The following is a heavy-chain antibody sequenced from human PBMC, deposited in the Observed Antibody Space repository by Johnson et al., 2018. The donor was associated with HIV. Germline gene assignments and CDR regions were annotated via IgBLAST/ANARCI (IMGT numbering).Heavy chain of an antibody. Sequence: MLLVESGGGVVQPGRSLRLSCAASGFTFSSYWMSWVRQAPGKGLEWVANIKQDGSEKYYVDSVKGRFTISRDNAKNSLYLQMNSLRAEDTAVYYCARRFFPGITVALDAFDIWGQGTMVTVSS. V-gene: IGHV3-7*04. D-gene: IGHD6-19*01. J-gene: IGHJ3*02. CDR3: ARRFFPGITVALDAFDI. CDR2: IKQDGSEK. CDR1: GFTFSSYW.